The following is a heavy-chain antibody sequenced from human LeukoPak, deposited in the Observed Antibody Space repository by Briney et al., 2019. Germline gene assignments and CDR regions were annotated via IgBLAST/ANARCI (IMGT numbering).Heavy chain of an antibody. D-gene: IGHD2-15*01. CDR3: ARGGSRMVTYGSLDY. V-gene: IGHV1-18*04. CDR1: GYTFTSYY. J-gene: IGHJ4*02. CDR2: INTYNGNT. Sequence: GASVKVSCKASGYTFTSYYMHWVRQAPGQGFEWMGWINTYNGNTNYAQKLQGRVTMTADISTSTAYMELRSLRSDDTAVYHCARGGSRMVTYGSLDYWGQGSLVTVSS.